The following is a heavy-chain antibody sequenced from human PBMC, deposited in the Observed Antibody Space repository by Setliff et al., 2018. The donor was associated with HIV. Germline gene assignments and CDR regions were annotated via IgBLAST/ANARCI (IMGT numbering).Heavy chain of an antibody. J-gene: IGHJ6*02. CDR2: INAGNGNT. V-gene: IGHV1-3*01. Sequence: ASVKVSCKASGYTFTSYAMHWVRQAPGQRLEWMGWINAGNGNTKYSQKFQGRITINADKSTNTAYMELRSLRSDDTAVYYCARGAIVPAAMVSRYNYYGMDVWGQGTTVTV. CDR3: ARGAIVPAAMVSRYNYYGMDV. CDR1: GYTFTSYA. D-gene: IGHD2-2*01.